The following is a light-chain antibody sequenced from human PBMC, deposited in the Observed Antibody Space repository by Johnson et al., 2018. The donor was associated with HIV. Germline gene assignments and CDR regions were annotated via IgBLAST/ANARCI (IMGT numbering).Light chain of an antibody. CDR3: GTWDSSLSAYV. J-gene: IGLJ1*01. V-gene: IGLV1-51*02. Sequence: QSVLTQPPSVSAASGQKVTISCSGSTSNIGNNYVSWYQQLPGTAPKLLIYENNKRPSGIPDRFSGSKSGTSATLGITGLQTGDEADYYCGTWDSSLSAYVFGTGTKGTVL. CDR2: ENN. CDR1: TSNIGNNY.